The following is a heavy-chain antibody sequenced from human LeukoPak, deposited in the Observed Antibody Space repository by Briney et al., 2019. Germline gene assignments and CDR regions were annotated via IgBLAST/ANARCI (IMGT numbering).Heavy chain of an antibody. J-gene: IGHJ2*01. D-gene: IGHD4-23*01. Sequence: GGSLRLSCAASGFTFSDHWMHWVRQASGKGLVWVSRVKYDGTTTTYADSVKGRFTISRDNAKNTLYLQMSGLRTEDTAVYYCVKGYGGSRYFDLWGRGTLVTVSS. CDR3: VKGYGGSRYFDL. CDR2: VKYDGTTT. CDR1: GFTFSDHW. V-gene: IGHV3-74*01.